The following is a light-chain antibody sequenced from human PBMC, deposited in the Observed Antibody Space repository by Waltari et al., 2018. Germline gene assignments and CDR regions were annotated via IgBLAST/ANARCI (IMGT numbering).Light chain of an antibody. CDR3: QHYVTLPVT. V-gene: IGKV3-20*01. CDR2: GAS. J-gene: IGKJ1*01. Sequence: EIVLTQSPGTLSLSLGDRGTLSCRTSQSVGRSLAWYQQKRGQAPRLLIYGASSRATGIPERFSGSGSGTDFSLTISRLEPEDFAVYYCQHYVTLPVTFGQGTKVEIK. CDR1: QSVGRS.